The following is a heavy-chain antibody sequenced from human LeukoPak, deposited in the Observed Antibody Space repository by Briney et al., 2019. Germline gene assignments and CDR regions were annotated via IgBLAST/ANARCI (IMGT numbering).Heavy chain of an antibody. CDR1: GFTFSSYE. CDR2: IGDTGSTT. J-gene: IGHJ4*02. Sequence: GGSLRLSCAASGFTFSSYEMNWVRQAPGKGLQWVSYIGDTGSTTYYADSVKGRYIISRDNAKNSLYLQMNSLRAEDTAVYYCAISGYSSGSLDYWGQGTLVTVSS. CDR3: AISGYSSGSLDY. V-gene: IGHV3-48*03. D-gene: IGHD5-18*01.